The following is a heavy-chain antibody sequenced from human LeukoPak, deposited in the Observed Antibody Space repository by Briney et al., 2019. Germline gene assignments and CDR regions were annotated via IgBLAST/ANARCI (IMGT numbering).Heavy chain of an antibody. CDR2: ISAYNGNT. D-gene: IGHD3-16*01. Sequence: ASVKVSCKASGYTFTSYGISWVRQAPGQGLEWMGWISAYNGNTNYAQKLQGRVTMTTDTSTSTAYMELRSLRSDDTAVYYCAREPGTFDYPYMDVWGKGTTVTISS. CDR3: AREPGTFDYPYMDV. J-gene: IGHJ6*03. V-gene: IGHV1-18*01. CDR1: GYTFTSYG.